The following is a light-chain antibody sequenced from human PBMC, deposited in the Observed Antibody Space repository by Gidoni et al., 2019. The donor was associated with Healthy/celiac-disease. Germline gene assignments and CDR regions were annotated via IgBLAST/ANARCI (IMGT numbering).Light chain of an antibody. CDR3: QQSYSTPRT. CDR1: QSISNY. CDR2: AAS. J-gene: IGKJ1*01. V-gene: IGKV1-39*01. Sequence: DIQMTQSPSSLSASVGDSVTITCRASQSISNYLYWYQQKPGEAPTLLIYAASRFQSVVPSMFSGSGSGADFTLTISSLQPEDFATYYCQQSYSTPRTFGQGTKVEIK.